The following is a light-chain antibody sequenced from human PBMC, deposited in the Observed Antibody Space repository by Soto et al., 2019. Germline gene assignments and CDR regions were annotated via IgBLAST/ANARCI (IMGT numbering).Light chain of an antibody. CDR2: DAS. Sequence: DIQMTQSPSTLSASVGDRVTITCRASQSISSWLAWYQQKPGKAPKVLIYDASSLESGVPSRFSGSGSGTEVTLTISSLQPDDFATYYCQQYNSYWTFGQGTKVEIK. CDR3: QQYNSYWT. V-gene: IGKV1-5*01. J-gene: IGKJ1*01. CDR1: QSISSW.